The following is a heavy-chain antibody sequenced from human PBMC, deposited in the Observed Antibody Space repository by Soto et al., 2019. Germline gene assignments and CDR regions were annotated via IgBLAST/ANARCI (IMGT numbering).Heavy chain of an antibody. CDR3: ARDREGATSHGMDV. CDR2: IIPIFGTA. Sequence: QVQLVQSGAEVKKPGSSVKVSCKVSGGTFSSYAISWVRQAPGQGLEWMGGIIPIFGTANYAQKFQGRVTITADESTSTAYMELSSLRSEDTAVYYCARDREGATSHGMDVWGQGTTVTVSS. CDR1: GGTFSSYA. D-gene: IGHD1-26*01. J-gene: IGHJ6*02. V-gene: IGHV1-69*01.